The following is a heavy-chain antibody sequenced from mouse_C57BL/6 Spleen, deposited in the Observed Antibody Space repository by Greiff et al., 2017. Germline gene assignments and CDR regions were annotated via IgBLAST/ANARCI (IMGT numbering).Heavy chain of an antibody. CDR2: IYPGGGDT. J-gene: IGHJ4*01. V-gene: IGHV1-80*01. D-gene: IGHD2-5*01. CDR1: GYAFSSYW. Sequence: QVQLQQSGAELVKPGASVKLSCNASGYAFSSYWMNWVKQRPGKGLEWIGHIYPGGGDTNYNEKFKDKATLTADKSSSTAYMQLSSRTYEDSAVYFCARGDDYSSFPFDYWGQGTSVTVSS. CDR3: ARGDDYSSFPFDY.